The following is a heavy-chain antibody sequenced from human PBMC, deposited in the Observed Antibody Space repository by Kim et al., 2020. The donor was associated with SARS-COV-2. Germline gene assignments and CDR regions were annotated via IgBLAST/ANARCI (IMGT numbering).Heavy chain of an antibody. Sequence: SETLSLTCTVSGGSISSSSYYWGWIRQPPGKGLEWIGSIYYSGSTYYNPSLKSRVTISVDTSKNQFSLKLSSVTAADTAVYYCARLKRYSSSWEYYFDYWGQGTLVTVSS. CDR2: IYYSGST. J-gene: IGHJ4*02. CDR3: ARLKRYSSSWEYYFDY. D-gene: IGHD6-13*01. CDR1: GGSISSSSYY. V-gene: IGHV4-39*01.